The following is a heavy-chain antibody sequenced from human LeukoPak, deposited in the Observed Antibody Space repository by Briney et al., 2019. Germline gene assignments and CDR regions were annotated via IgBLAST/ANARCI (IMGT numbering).Heavy chain of an antibody. Sequence: GGTLRLSCAASGFIFSRNGMIWVRQAPGKGLEWVAVISYDGSNKYYADSVKGRFTISRDNSKNTLYLQMNSLRAEDTAVYYCAREGDYYDSSGYYFYWGQGTLVTVSS. CDR1: GFIFSRNG. J-gene: IGHJ4*02. CDR3: AREGDYYDSSGYYFY. D-gene: IGHD3-22*01. CDR2: ISYDGSNK. V-gene: IGHV3-30*03.